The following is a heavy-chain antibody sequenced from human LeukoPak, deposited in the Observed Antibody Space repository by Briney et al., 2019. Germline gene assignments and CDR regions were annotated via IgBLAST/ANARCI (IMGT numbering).Heavy chain of an antibody. CDR3: ARLDRISVVRGVISY. CDR1: GGSISSYY. V-gene: IGHV4-59*04. D-gene: IGHD3-10*01. CDR2: IYYRGST. Sequence: TSETLSLTCTVSGGSISSYYWSWIRQPPGKGLQWIGDIYYRGSTYYNPSLKSRVTISVDTSKNQFSLRLSSVTAADTAVYYCARLDRISVVRGVISYWGQGALVTVSS. J-gene: IGHJ4*02.